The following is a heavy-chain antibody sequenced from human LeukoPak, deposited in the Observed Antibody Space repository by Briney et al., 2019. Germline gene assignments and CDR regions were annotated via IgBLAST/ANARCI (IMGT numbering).Heavy chain of an antibody. V-gene: IGHV3-23*01. CDR3: AKKGGGDYYDSSGYYSLYFDY. Sequence: GGSLSLSCAASGFTFSSYSMSWVRQAPGKGLEWVSAISGSGGSTYYADSVKGRFTISRDNSKNTLYLQMNSLRAEDTAVYYCAKKGGGDYYDSSGYYSLYFDYWGQGTLVTVSS. CDR2: ISGSGGST. CDR1: GFTFSSYS. J-gene: IGHJ4*02. D-gene: IGHD3-22*01.